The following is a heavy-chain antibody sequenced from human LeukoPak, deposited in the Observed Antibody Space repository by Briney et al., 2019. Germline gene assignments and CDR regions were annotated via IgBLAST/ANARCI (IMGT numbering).Heavy chain of an antibody. V-gene: IGHV1-46*01. CDR3: AKDAEVGDTDFVDY. J-gene: IGHJ4*02. CDR1: GYMFTAYS. CDR2: INPTTRST. Sequence: ASVKVSCKPSGYMFTAYSIHWVRQAPGQGLELMGKINPTTRSTTYAQKFQGRVTMTSDTSTSTVYMEVSNLRPEDTAVYYCAKDAEVGDTDFVDYWGPGSLVTVSS. D-gene: IGHD1-26*01.